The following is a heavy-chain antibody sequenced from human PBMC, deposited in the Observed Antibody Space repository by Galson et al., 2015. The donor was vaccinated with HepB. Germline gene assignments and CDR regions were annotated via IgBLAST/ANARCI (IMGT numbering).Heavy chain of an antibody. V-gene: IGHV3-23*01. Sequence: SLRLSCAASGFTFSNYDMGWVRHAPGKGLEWVSGISGNGVQTYYADSVKGRFSISRDDSKDTLYLQMNSLRAEDTAVYYCVEGWLDYWGQGTLVTVSS. CDR2: ISGNGVQT. CDR3: VEGWLDY. CDR1: GFTFSNYD. J-gene: IGHJ4*02. D-gene: IGHD2-15*01.